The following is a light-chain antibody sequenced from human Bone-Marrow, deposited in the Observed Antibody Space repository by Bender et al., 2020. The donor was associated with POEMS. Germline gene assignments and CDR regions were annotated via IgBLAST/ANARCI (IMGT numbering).Light chain of an antibody. CDR1: SSDVGAYNY. J-gene: IGLJ1*01. CDR3: CSYAGSNTYV. Sequence: QSALTQPRSVSGSPGQSVAISCTGTSSDVGAYNYVSWYQQHPGKAPKLIISAGSERPSGVSHRFSGSKSGNTASLTISGLQAEDEGDYYCCSYAGSNTYVFGTGTKVTVL. CDR2: AGS. V-gene: IGLV2-11*01.